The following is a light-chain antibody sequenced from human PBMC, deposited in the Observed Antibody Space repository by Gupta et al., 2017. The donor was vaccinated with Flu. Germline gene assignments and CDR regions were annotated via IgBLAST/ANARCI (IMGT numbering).Light chain of an antibody. CDR2: LVS. Sequence: GGPATIICKYSNHIFLNSNGKHYLAWCQLKPGQAPKFLVYLVSTRDSGVPDRFSGSGSATDFTLNISSVEAEDVGIYYCKQYYHLPLTFGQGTKVEIK. J-gene: IGKJ1*01. CDR1: NHIFLNSNGKHY. V-gene: IGKV4-1*01. CDR3: KQYYHLPLT.